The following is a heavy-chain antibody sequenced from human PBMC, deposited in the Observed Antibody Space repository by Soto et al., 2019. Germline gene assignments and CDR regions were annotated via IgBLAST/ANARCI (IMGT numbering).Heavy chain of an antibody. D-gene: IGHD3-3*01. CDR3: ARGVDSWSGYLF. CDR2: IHHSGST. J-gene: IGHJ4*02. CDR1: GGSFDGYY. Sequence: SETLSLTCALYGGSFDGYYCSWIRQSPWKGLEWIGEIHHSGSTKYNPSLKSRVSLSVDTSTKQFSLKMTSMTAADRGVYYCARGVDSWSGYLFWGQGTPLTVSS. V-gene: IGHV4-34*01.